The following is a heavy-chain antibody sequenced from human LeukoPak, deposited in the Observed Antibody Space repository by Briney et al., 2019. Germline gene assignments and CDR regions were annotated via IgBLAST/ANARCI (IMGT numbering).Heavy chain of an antibody. J-gene: IGHJ6*03. V-gene: IGHV1-2*02. CDR3: ARGREILVVPFYYYIDV. CDR2: INPNSGGT. Sequence: GASVKVSCKTSRGTFNNVGLSWVRQAPGQGLEWMGWINPNSGGTNYAQKFQGRVTMTRDTSISTAYMELSRLRSDDTAVYYCARGREILVVPFYYYIDVWGRGTTVTVSS. D-gene: IGHD2-2*01. CDR1: RGTFNNVG.